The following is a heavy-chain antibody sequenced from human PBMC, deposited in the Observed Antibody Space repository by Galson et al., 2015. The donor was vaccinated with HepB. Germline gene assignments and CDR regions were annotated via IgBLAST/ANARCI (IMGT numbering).Heavy chain of an antibody. CDR3: AMAVVPRGIHYVGMDV. Sequence: SLRLSCAASEFTFSDSCMRWVRQAPGKGLEWVAQVKYDGSAKSSADSAKGRFTISRANAKTSRYLQMNILRAEDTAVSYCAMAVVPRGIHYVGMDVWGQGTTGTVS. J-gene: IGHJ6*02. D-gene: IGHD2-21*01. V-gene: IGHV3-7*01. CDR1: EFTFSDSC. CDR2: VKYDGSAK.